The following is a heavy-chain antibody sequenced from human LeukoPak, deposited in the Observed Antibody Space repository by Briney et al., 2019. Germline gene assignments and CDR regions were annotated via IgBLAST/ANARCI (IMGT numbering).Heavy chain of an antibody. D-gene: IGHD3-10*01. V-gene: IGHV4-34*01. J-gene: IGHJ5*02. CDR1: GGSFSGYY. CDR3: ARGGAGSFPYNWFDP. CDR2: INHSGST. Sequence: PSETLSLTCAVYGGSFSGYYWSWIRQPPGKGLEWIGEINHSGSTNYNPSLKSRVTISVDTSQNQFSLKLSSVTAADTAVYYCARGGAGSFPYNWFDPWGQGTLVTVSS.